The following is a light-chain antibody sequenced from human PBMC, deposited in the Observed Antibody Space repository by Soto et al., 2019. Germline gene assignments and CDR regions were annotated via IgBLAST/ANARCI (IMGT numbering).Light chain of an antibody. Sequence: EIMLKQSPGTLSLSPGKRATLSCRASQTISSTYLAGYQQRPGQAPRLLIYGASNRATGIPDRFSGSGSGTDFTLTISRLEPEDFAVYYCQQYGSSGTFGEGTKVDIK. V-gene: IGKV3-20*01. CDR1: QTISSTY. CDR3: QQYGSSGT. J-gene: IGKJ4*02. CDR2: GAS.